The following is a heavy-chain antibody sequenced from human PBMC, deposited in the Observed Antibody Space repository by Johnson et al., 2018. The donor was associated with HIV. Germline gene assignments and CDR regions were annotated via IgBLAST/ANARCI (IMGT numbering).Heavy chain of an antibody. D-gene: IGHD3-22*01. Sequence: VQLVESGGGLVQPGRSLRLSCTASGFTFGDYAMSWVRQAPGKGLEWVGFIRSKAYGGTTEYAASVKGRFTISRDDSKSIAYLQMNSLKTEDTAVYYCTSPPYYYDSSGDYYDAFDIWGQGTMVTVSS. CDR2: IRSKAYGGTT. CDR3: TSPPYYYDSSGDYYDAFDI. V-gene: IGHV3-49*04. J-gene: IGHJ3*02. CDR1: GFTFGDYA.